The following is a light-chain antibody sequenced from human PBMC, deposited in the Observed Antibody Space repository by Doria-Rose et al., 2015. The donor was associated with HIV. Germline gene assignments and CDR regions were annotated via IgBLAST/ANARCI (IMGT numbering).Light chain of an antibody. Sequence: IQLTQSPSFLSASVGDRVTITCRASQGITSYLVWYQQKPGKAPKLLIYAASTLHSGVPSRFSGSGSGTEFTLAISSLQPEDFATYYCQQLNSYPLTFGGGTKVEIE. J-gene: IGKJ4*01. CDR1: QGITSY. CDR2: AAS. CDR3: QQLNSYPLT. V-gene: IGKV1-9*01.